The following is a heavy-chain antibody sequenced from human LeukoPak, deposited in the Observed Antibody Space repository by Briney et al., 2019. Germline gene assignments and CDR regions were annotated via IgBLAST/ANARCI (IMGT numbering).Heavy chain of an antibody. D-gene: IGHD6-13*01. Sequence: GESLKISCKGSGYSFSDYWNGWGRQMPGKGLEGMGIVYPEDSDTRYSPSCKGQVTISADKSFGTTYLQWTSLEASDTAMYYCARHNGMARYSSSWYENGMDVWGQGTTVTVS. CDR1: GYSFSDYW. J-gene: IGHJ6*02. CDR3: ARHNGMARYSSSWYENGMDV. V-gene: IGHV5-51*01. CDR2: VYPEDSDT.